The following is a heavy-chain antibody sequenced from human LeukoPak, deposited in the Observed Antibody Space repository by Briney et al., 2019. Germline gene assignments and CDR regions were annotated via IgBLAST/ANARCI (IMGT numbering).Heavy chain of an antibody. CDR3: AKRGVVIRVILVGFHKEANYFDS. D-gene: IGHD3-22*01. J-gene: IGHJ4*02. CDR2: ISGSGGST. Sequence: GGSLRLSCAVSGVTLSNYGMSWVRQAPGKGLEWVAGISGSGGSTNYADSMKGRFTISRDSPKNTLYLQMNSLRAEDTAVYFCAKRGVVIRVILVGFHKEANYFDSWGQGALVTVSS. CDR1: GVTLSNYG. V-gene: IGHV3-23*01.